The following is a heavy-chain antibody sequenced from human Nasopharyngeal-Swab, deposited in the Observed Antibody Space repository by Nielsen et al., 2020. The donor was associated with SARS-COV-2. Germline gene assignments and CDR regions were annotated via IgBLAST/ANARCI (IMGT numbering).Heavy chain of an antibody. CDR3: ARDLSLRYFDWSPGGLWFDP. D-gene: IGHD3-9*01. V-gene: IGHV3-30*03. CDR2: ISYDGTHK. Sequence: WIRQPPGKGLEWVAVISYDGTHKYYADSVKGRFTISRDNSKNTLYLQMNSLRAEDTAVYYCARDLSLRYFDWSPGGLWFDPWGQGTLVTVSS. J-gene: IGHJ5*02.